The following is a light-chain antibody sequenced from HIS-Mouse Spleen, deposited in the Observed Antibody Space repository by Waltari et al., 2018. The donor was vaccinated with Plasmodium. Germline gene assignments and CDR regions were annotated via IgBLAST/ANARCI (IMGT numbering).Light chain of an antibody. CDR3: MIWHSSAWV. V-gene: IGLV5-45*03. CDR2: YKSDSDK. J-gene: IGLJ3*02. Sequence: QAVLTQPSSLSASPGASASLTCTLRSGLNVGTYRLTWYQHKPGSPPQYLLRYKSDSDKQQGSGVPSRFSGSKDASANAGILLISGLQSEDEADYYCMIWHSSAWVFGGGTKLTVL. CDR1: SGLNVGTYR.